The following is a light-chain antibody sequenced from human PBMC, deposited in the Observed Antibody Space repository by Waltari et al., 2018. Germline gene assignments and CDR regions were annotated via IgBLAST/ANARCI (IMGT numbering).Light chain of an antibody. Sequence: QSALTQTPTVSGSPGQSVTISCTGPSSDVGNYYYVSWYQQYPGKAPKLMIYDVSARPSGVPGRFSGSKSGNTASLTISGLQAEDEANYFCCSYAGAYTYVFGSGTEVNVL. CDR2: DVS. J-gene: IGLJ1*01. CDR3: CSYAGAYTYV. V-gene: IGLV2-11*01. CDR1: SSDVGNYYY.